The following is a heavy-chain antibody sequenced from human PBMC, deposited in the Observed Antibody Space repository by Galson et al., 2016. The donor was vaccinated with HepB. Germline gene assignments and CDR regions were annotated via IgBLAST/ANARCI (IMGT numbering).Heavy chain of an antibody. D-gene: IGHD3-10*01. CDR3: ARQRVETRLNMVRGRLSEDQYYYGSDV. V-gene: IGHV1-69*06. J-gene: IGHJ6*02. CDR1: GGSLRDHG. CDR2: IIPVSGSP. Sequence: SVKVSCKASGGSLRDHGISWILQAPGQGLEWMGGIIPVSGSPNYAQKFQGRVTIFADTSTNTAYLEVYSLRSEDTAVYYCARQRVETRLNMVRGRLSEDQYYYGSDVWGQGTTVTVSS.